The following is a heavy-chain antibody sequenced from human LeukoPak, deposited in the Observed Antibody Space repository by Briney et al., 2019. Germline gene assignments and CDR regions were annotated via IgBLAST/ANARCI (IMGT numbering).Heavy chain of an antibody. D-gene: IGHD6-19*01. J-gene: IGHJ4*02. CDR1: GFTFSSYA. CDR3: AKGYTSGWYDFDY. CDR2: IGGTDGRT. V-gene: IGHV3-23*01. Sequence: GGSLRLSCAASGFTFSSYAMNWVRQAPGKGLEWVSVIGGTDGRTNYADSVKGRFTISRDNSKNTLFLQLSSLRAEDTAVYYCAKGYTSGWYDFDYWGQGTLVTVSS.